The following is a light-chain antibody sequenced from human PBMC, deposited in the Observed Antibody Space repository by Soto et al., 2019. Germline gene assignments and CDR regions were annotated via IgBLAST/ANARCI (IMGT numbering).Light chain of an antibody. CDR2: GAS. Sequence: EIVLTQSPATLSLSPGERATLSCRASQSVSSYLAWYQQKPGQAPRLLIYGASTRATGIPARFSGSGSGTEFSLTISSLQSEDFAVYYCQQYSKWPITFGQGTRLE. V-gene: IGKV3-15*01. J-gene: IGKJ5*01. CDR1: QSVSSY. CDR3: QQYSKWPIT.